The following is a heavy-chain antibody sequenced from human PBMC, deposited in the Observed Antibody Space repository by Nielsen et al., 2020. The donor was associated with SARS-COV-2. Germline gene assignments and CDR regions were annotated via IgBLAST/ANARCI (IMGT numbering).Heavy chain of an antibody. CDR2: IYYSGST. D-gene: IGHD3-10*01. V-gene: IGHV4-59*13. CDR3: ARMATVETYYYGSGSYLPRPRDAFDT. J-gene: IGHJ3*02. Sequence: PGKGLEWIGYIYYSGSTNYNPSLKSRVTISVDTSKNQFSLKLSSVTAADTAVYYCARMATVETYYYGSGSYLPRPRDAFDTWGQGTMVTVSS.